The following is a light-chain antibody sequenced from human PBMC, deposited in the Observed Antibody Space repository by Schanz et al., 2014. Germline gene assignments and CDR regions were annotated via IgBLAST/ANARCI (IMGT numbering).Light chain of an antibody. J-gene: IGLJ3*02. CDR3: SSYAGNNIWV. CDR1: SSDIGADNY. Sequence: QSVLTQPASVSGSPGQWITISCTGTSSDIGADNYVSWYQQHPGKAPKLMIFDVSKRPSGVPDRFSGSMSGNTASLTVSGLQAEDEADYFCSSYAGNNIWVFGGGTKVTVL. CDR2: DVS. V-gene: IGLV2-8*01.